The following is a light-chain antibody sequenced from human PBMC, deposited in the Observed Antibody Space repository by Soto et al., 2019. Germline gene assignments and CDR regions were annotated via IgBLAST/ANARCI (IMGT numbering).Light chain of an antibody. CDR1: QSVSSN. J-gene: IGKJ5*01. Sequence: EIVMTQSPATLSVSPGERATLSCRASQSVSSNLACYQQKPGQAPRLPIYGASTRAAGVPDRFGGSGSGTDFTLTISRLEPEDFAVYYCQQYGASFLTFGQGTRLEIK. CDR2: GAS. CDR3: QQYGASFLT. V-gene: IGKV3-20*01.